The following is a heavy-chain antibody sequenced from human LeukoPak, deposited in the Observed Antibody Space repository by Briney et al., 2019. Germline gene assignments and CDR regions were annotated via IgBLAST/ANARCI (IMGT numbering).Heavy chain of an antibody. CDR1: GDSINGYY. CDR3: ARHRFNSVWSTFDI. J-gene: IGHJ3*02. V-gene: IGHV4-59*08. D-gene: IGHD6-19*01. CDR2: VHSSGST. Sequence: SETLSLTCTVSGDSINGYYWTWIRQPPGKGLEWIGCVHSSGSTNYNPSLKSRVTISVDTSTNQFSLKLTSVTAADTAVYYCARHRFNSVWSTFDIWGQGTMVTVSS.